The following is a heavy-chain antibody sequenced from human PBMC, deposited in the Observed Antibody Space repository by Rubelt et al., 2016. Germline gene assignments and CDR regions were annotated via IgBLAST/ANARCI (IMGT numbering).Heavy chain of an antibody. CDR3: ATRVVNSSGFGY. CDR2: INHSGST. Sequence: QVQLQESGPGLVKPSETLSLTCTVSGGSISSYYWSWIRQPPGKGLEWIGEINHSGSTNYNPSLKSRVTISVDTSKNQFSLKLSSVTAADTAVYYCATRVVNSSGFGYWGQGTLVTVSS. CDR1: GGSISSYY. V-gene: IGHV4-59*12. J-gene: IGHJ4*02. D-gene: IGHD3-22*01.